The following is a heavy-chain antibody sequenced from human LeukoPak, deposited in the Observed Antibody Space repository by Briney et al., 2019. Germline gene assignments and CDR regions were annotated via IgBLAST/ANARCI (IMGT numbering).Heavy chain of an antibody. J-gene: IGHJ4*02. D-gene: IGHD3-22*01. CDR3: ARGNPYYYDTSGYYLGSFDY. CDR1: GFTFSDYY. Sequence: GGSLRLSCAASGFTFSDYYMSWIRQAPGKGLEWVSYISSSGSTIYYADSVKGRFTISRDNSKNTLYLQMNSLRAEDTAVYYCARGNPYYYDTSGYYLGSFDYWGQGTLVTVSS. CDR2: ISSSGSTI. V-gene: IGHV3-11*04.